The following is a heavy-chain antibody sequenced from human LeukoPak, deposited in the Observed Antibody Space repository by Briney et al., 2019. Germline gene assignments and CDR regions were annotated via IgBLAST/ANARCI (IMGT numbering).Heavy chain of an antibody. CDR2: IYPGDSDT. J-gene: IGHJ4*02. Sequence: GESLKISCKGSGYSFTSNWIGWVRQLPGKGLEWMGVIYPGDSDTTYSPPFQGQVTISADKSISTAYLQWSSLKASDTAMYYCARLIDYSSSSAGYWGQGTLVTVSS. CDR1: GYSFTSNW. V-gene: IGHV5-51*01. CDR3: ARLIDYSSSSAGY. D-gene: IGHD6-6*01.